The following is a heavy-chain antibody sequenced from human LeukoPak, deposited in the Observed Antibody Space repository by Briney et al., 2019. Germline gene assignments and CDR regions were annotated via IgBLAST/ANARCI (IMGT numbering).Heavy chain of an antibody. CDR3: AELGITMIGVV. CDR2: IKQDGNEK. Sequence: GGSLRLSCAASGFTFSRYWMSWVRQAPGKGLEWVANIKQDGNEKYYVDSVKGRFTISRDNAKNSVYLQMNSLRAEDTAVYYCAELGITMIGVVWGKGTTVTVSS. V-gene: IGHV3-7*01. J-gene: IGHJ6*04. CDR1: GFTFSRYW. D-gene: IGHD3-10*02.